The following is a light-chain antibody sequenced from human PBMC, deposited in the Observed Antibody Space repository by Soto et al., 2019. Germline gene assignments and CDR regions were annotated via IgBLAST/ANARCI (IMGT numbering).Light chain of an antibody. CDR2: DVS. Sequence: QSALTQPASVSGSPGQSIAISCTGTSSDVGGYNFVSWYQQHPGKAPKLMIYDVSNRPSGVSNRFSGSKSGNTASLTISWLQAEDEADYYCSSYSGSSPLVVFGGGTKLTFL. V-gene: IGLV2-14*03. CDR1: SSDVGGYNF. CDR3: SSYSGSSPLVV. J-gene: IGLJ2*01.